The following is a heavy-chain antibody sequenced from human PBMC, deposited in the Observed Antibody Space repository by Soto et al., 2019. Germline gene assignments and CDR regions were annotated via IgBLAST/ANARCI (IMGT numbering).Heavy chain of an antibody. CDR2: IKSKTDGGTR. J-gene: IGHJ5*02. D-gene: IGHD1-7*01. CDR3: NTVTPKVKCELGP. V-gene: IGHV3-15*05. Sequence: VCLRLSCVTCGFSFTNACMGWVRDAPGKGLEWVGRIKSKTDGGTRDYAGPVKGRFTISRDDPKNTLYLQMKSLKTEDTAVYYCNTVTPKVKCELGPCGQRTLVTVSS. CDR1: GFSFTNAC.